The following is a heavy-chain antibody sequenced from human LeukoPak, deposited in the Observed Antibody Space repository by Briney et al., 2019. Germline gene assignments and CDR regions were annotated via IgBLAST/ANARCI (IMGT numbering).Heavy chain of an antibody. V-gene: IGHV4-59*01. CDR2: IYYTGST. D-gene: IGHD2-15*01. CDR3: ARSQSYCSGGSCWGALFDP. J-gene: IGHJ5*02. Sequence: SETLSLICTVSGGSISSDYWSWIRQPPGKGLEWIGYIYYTGSTSYNPSLKSRATISLDTFENQFSLRLNSMAAADTAVYYCARSQSYCSGGSCWGALFDPWGQGTLVTVSS. CDR1: GGSISSDY.